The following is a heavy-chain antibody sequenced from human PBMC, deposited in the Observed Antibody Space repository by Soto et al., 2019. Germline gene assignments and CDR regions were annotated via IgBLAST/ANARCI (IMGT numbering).Heavy chain of an antibody. D-gene: IGHD2-8*02. J-gene: IGHJ6*02. V-gene: IGHV3-13*01. CDR1: GFTFNNYD. CDR2: IGAAGDT. CDR3: VRGVLGPGDYYYGMDV. Sequence: GGSLRLSSTASGFTFNNYDMHWVRQATGKGLEWLSGIGAAGDTYYPGAVNGRFTISRDNARNSLYLQMNSLSAADTAVYYCVRGVLGPGDYYYGMDVWGQGTTVTVS.